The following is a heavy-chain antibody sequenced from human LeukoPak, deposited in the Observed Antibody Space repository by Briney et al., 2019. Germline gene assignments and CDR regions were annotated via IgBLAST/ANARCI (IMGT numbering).Heavy chain of an antibody. CDR1: GFTFSSYS. D-gene: IGHD3-16*02. CDR2: ISSSSSYI. V-gene: IGHV3-21*01. J-gene: IGHJ4*02. Sequence: GGSLRLSCAASGFTFSSYSMNWVRQAPGKGLEWVSSISSSSSYIYYADSVKGRFTISRDNAKNSLYLQTNSLRAEDTAVYYCARDSVITFGGVIAEFDYWGQGTLVTVSS. CDR3: ARDSVITFGGVIAEFDY.